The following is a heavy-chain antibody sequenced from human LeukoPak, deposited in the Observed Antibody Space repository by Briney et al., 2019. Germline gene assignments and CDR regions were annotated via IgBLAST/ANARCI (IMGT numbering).Heavy chain of an antibody. D-gene: IGHD3-10*01. CDR2: ISFDGRTK. J-gene: IGHJ4*02. CDR1: KFPFSNYG. V-gene: IGHV3-30*18. Sequence: PGGALVLSCTASKFPFSNYGMQWVRQAPGKGLGWVAVISFDGRTKYYADSVKGRFTLSRDNSRNTLDLQMNSLGPEDTAVYYCAKEYDSGGYGAYFDYWGRGTLVTVSS. CDR3: AKEYDSGGYGAYFDY.